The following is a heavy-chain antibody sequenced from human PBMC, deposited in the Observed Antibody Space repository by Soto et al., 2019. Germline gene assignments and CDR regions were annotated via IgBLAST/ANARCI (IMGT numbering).Heavy chain of an antibody. Sequence: VQLVESGGGLILPGGSLRLSCAASGFAISNNYMGWVRQAPGKGLEWVSVIFTGGSTYYADSVKGRFTISRDNSKSTLYLQMSSMRYADTAVYYCARIPSDSSSSVPWYFDLWGRCPLVTVSS. CDR3: ARIPSDSSSSVPWYFDL. D-gene: IGHD6-6*01. V-gene: IGHV3-53*01. CDR2: IFTGGST. J-gene: IGHJ2*01. CDR1: GFAISNNY.